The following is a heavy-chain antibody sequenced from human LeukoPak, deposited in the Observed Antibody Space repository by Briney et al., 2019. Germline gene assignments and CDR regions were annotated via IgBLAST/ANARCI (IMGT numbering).Heavy chain of an antibody. J-gene: IGHJ4*02. V-gene: IGHV3-23*01. CDR1: GFSFNNYA. Sequence: GGSLRLSCAASGFSFNNYAMSWVRQAPGKRLEWVSGISNSGGYTYYADSVKGRFTISRDNSRNTVYLLMNSLRGEDTAVYYCTSLRFDYWGQGTLVTVSS. CDR2: ISNSGGYT. CDR3: TSLRFDY.